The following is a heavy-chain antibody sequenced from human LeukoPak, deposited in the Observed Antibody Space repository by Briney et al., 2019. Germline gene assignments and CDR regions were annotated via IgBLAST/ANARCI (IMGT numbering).Heavy chain of an antibody. Sequence: GGSLRLSCAASGFTFSSYSMNWVRQAPGKGLEWVSSISSSGSYIYYADSVKGRFTISRDNAKNSLYLQMNSLRAEDTAVYYCARGTTVVSPWFDPWGPGTLVTVSS. V-gene: IGHV3-21*04. CDR1: GFTFSSYS. CDR3: ARGTTVVSPWFDP. CDR2: ISSSGSYI. D-gene: IGHD4-23*01. J-gene: IGHJ5*02.